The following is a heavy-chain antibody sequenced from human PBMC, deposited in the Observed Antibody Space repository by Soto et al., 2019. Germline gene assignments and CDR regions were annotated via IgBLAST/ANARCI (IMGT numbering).Heavy chain of an antibody. CDR3: ARDDILTGYLDY. V-gene: IGHV3-30-3*01. J-gene: IGHJ4*02. CDR2: ISYDGSNK. CDR1: GFTFSSYA. D-gene: IGHD3-9*01. Sequence: GGSLRLSCAASGFTFSSYAMHWVRQAPGKGLEWVAVISYDGSNKYYADSVKGRFTISRDNSKNTLYLQMNSLRAEDTAVYYCARDDILTGYLDYWGQGTLVTVSS.